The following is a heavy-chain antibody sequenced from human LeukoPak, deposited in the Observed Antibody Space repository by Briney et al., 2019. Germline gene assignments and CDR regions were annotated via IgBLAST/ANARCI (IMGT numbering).Heavy chain of an antibody. J-gene: IGHJ4*02. CDR3: ARRVMTTVTPFDY. V-gene: IGHV3-11*01. CDR2: ISSSGSTI. Sequence: PGGSLRLPCAASGFTFSDYYMSWIRQAPGKGLEWVSYISSSGSTIYYADSVKGRFTISRDNAKNSLYLQMNSLRAEDTAVYYCARRVMTTVTPFDYWGQGTLVTVSS. CDR1: GFTFSDYY. D-gene: IGHD4-11*01.